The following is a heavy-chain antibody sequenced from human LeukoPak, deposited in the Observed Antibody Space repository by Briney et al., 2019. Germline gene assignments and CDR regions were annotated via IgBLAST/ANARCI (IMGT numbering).Heavy chain of an antibody. CDR1: GGSISSSGYY. CDR2: IYYSGST. J-gene: IGHJ5*02. Sequence: SETLSLTCTVSGGSISSSGYYWGWIRQPPGKGLEWIASIYYSGSTYYNPSLKSRFTISVDTSKNQLSLKLSSLTAADTAVYYCARHEYSGSYYGLSWFDPWGQGTLVTVSS. D-gene: IGHD1-26*01. V-gene: IGHV4-39*01. CDR3: ARHEYSGSYYGLSWFDP.